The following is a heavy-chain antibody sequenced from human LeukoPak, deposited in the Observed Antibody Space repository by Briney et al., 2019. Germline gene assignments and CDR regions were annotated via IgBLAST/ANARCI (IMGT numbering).Heavy chain of an antibody. CDR2: IYYSGST. V-gene: IGHV4-59*12. CDR1: GGSISSYY. J-gene: IGHJ4*02. D-gene: IGHD2-15*01. CDR3: ASFGYCSGGSCSPGNY. Sequence: PSETLSLTCTVSGGSISSYYWSWIRQPPGKGLEWIGYIYYSGSTNYNPSLKSRVTISVDKSKNQFSLKLSSVTAADTAVYYCASFGYCSGGSCSPGNYWGQGTLVTVSS.